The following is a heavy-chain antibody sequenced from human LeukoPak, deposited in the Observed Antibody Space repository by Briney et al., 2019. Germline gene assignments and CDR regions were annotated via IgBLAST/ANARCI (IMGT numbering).Heavy chain of an antibody. D-gene: IGHD3-16*01. CDR2: INHSGST. V-gene: IGHV4-34*01. CDR3: ASGGNGNY. CDR1: GGSFSGYY. J-gene: IGHJ4*02. Sequence: SETLSLTCAVYGGSFSGYYWSWIRQPPGKGLEWIGEINHSGSTNYNPSLKSRVTISVDTSKNQFSLKLSSATAADTAVYYCASGGNGNYWGQGTLVTVSS.